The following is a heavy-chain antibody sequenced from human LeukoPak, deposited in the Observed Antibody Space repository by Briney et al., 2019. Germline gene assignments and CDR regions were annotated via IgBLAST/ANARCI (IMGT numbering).Heavy chain of an antibody. V-gene: IGHV3-53*01. J-gene: IGHJ4*02. CDR1: GFTVSTNY. D-gene: IGHD6-6*01. CDR3: ARDGPSIAADFDC. Sequence: GGSLRLSCAASGFTVSTNYMTWVRQAPGKGLEWVSLIYSGGNTYYADSVKGRFTISRDNSKNTLYLQMNSLRAEDSAVYYCARDGPSIAADFDCWGQGTLVTVSS. CDR2: IYSGGNT.